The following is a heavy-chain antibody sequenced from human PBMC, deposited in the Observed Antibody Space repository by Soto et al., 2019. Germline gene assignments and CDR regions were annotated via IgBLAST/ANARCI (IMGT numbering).Heavy chain of an antibody. CDR2: TYHRGIT. J-gene: IGHJ4*02. CDR3: ARGKGSWAAGYSFRFLNDY. V-gene: IGHV4-38-2*01. Sequence: SETLSLTCDVSGYSISSGHYWGWIRQPPGKGLESIGSTYHRGITHYNPSLKSRVTISVDTSKNQFSLNLSSVTAADTAVYFCARGKGSWAAGYSFRFLNDYWGPGTSVTVSS. CDR1: GYSISSGHY. D-gene: IGHD5-18*01.